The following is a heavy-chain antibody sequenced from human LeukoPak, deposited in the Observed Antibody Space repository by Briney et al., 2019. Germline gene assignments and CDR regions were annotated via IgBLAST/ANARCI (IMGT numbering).Heavy chain of an antibody. CDR2: ISSSSSYI. J-gene: IGHJ3*02. V-gene: IGHV3-21*01. CDR1: GFTFSSYS. CDR3: ARDSIVDTAMEDAFDI. D-gene: IGHD5-18*01. Sequence: PGGSLRLSCAASGFTFSSYSMNWVRQAPGKGLEWVSSISSSSSYIYYADSVKGRFTISRDNAKNSLYLQVNSLRAEDTAVYYCARDSIVDTAMEDAFDIWGQGTMVTVSS.